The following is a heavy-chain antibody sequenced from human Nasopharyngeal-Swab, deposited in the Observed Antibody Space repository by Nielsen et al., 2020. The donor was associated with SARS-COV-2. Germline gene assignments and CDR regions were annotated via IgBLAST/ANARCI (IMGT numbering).Heavy chain of an antibody. CDR3: ARSPYYDFWSGYYSYYYYGMDV. Sequence: ASVKVSCKASGYTFTSYDINWVRQATAQGLEWMGWMNPNSGNTGYAQKFQGRVTMTRNTSISTAYMELSSLRSEDTAVYYCARSPYYDFWSGYYSYYYYGMDVWGQGTTVTVSS. D-gene: IGHD3-3*01. CDR2: MNPNSGNT. V-gene: IGHV1-8*01. J-gene: IGHJ6*02. CDR1: GYTFTSYD.